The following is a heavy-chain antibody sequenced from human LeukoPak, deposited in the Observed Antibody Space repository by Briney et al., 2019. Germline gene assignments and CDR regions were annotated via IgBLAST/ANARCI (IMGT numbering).Heavy chain of an antibody. V-gene: IGHV1-69*13. CDR1: GGTFSSYA. J-gene: IGHJ4*02. D-gene: IGHD1-1*01. Sequence: GASVKVSCKASGGTFSSYAISWVRQAPGQGLEWMGGIIPIFGTANYAQKFQGRVTITADESTSTAYMELSSLRSEDTAVYYCAREGRTTGTPDYWGQGTLVTVSS. CDR3: AREGRTTGTPDY. CDR2: IIPIFGTA.